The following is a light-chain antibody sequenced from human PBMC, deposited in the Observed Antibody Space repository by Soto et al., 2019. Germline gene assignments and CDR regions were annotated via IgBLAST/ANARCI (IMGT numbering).Light chain of an antibody. CDR1: SSDVGGYNY. CDR2: DVS. V-gene: IGLV2-11*01. J-gene: IGLJ1*01. Sequence: SVLTQPRSVSGSPGQSFTISCTGTSSDVGGYNYVSWYQQHPGKAPKLMIYDVSKRPSGVPDRFSGSKSGNTASLTISGLQAEDEADYYCCSYAGSYTWVFGTGTKLTVL. CDR3: CSYAGSYTWV.